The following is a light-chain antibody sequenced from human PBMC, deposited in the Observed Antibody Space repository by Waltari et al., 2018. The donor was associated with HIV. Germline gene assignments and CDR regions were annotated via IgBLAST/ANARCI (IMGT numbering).Light chain of an antibody. J-gene: IGKJ4*01. CDR2: WAS. CDR1: QNIFYSSNNKDH. CDR3: HQYYSPPLT. Sequence: DIVLTQSPDSLAVSLGGRAAINCKPSQNIFYSSNNKDHLTWYQQKPGQPPKLLIYWASTRESGVPDRFSGSGSGTDFTLTISSLQAEDVATYYCHQYYSPPLTFGEGTKVEIK. V-gene: IGKV4-1*01.